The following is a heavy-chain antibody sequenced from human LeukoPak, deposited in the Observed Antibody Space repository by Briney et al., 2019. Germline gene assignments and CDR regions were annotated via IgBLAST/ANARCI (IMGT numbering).Heavy chain of an antibody. J-gene: IGHJ4*02. CDR1: GFTFSSYA. CDR3: ANRGVIDFLTGYYYYFDY. D-gene: IGHD3-9*01. CDR2: ISGSGGST. Sequence: PGGSLRLSCAASGFTFSSYAMSWVRRAPGKGLEWVSTISGSGGSTYYADSVKGRFTISRDNSKNTLYLQMNSLRPEDTAVYFCANRGVIDFLTGYYYYFDYWGQGTLVIVSS. V-gene: IGHV3-23*01.